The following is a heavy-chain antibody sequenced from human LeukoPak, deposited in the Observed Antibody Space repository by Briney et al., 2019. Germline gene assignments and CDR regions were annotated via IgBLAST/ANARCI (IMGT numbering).Heavy chain of an antibody. CDR1: GGTFSSYA. Sequence: VASVKVSCKASGGTFSSYAISWVRQAPGQGLEWMGGIIPIFGTANYAQKFQGRVTITADESTSTAYMELSSLRSEDTAVYYCARGYHNYDYDAFDIWGQGTMVTVSS. V-gene: IGHV1-69*13. D-gene: IGHD1-1*01. CDR3: ARGYHNYDYDAFDI. J-gene: IGHJ3*02. CDR2: IIPIFGTA.